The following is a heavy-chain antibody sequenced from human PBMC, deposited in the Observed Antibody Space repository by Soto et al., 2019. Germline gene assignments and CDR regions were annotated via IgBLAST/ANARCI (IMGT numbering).Heavy chain of an antibody. V-gene: IGHV4-30-4*01. Sequence: PSETLSLTCTVSGGSISSGDYYWSWIRQPPGKGLEWIGYIYYSGSTYYNPSLKSRVTISVDTSKNQFSLKLSSVTAADTAVYYCARETTSITIFGANGMDVWGQGTTVTVSS. J-gene: IGHJ6*02. CDR3: ARETTSITIFGANGMDV. CDR1: GGSISSGDYY. D-gene: IGHD3-3*01. CDR2: IYYSGST.